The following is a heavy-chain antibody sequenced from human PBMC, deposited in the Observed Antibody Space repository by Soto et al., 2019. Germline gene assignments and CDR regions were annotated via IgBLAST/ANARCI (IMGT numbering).Heavy chain of an antibody. J-gene: IGHJ4*02. D-gene: IGHD2-21*01. Sequence: GGSLRLSCAASGFTFSDFAMAWVRQAPGKGLEWVSSASGSGSGTYYADSVKGRFTISRDNSKNTLFLHMTNLRAGDTALYFCARGRPGVAAAPDYWGQGTLVTVSS. V-gene: IGHV3-23*01. CDR3: ARGRPGVAAAPDY. CDR1: GFTFSDFA. CDR2: ASGSGSGT.